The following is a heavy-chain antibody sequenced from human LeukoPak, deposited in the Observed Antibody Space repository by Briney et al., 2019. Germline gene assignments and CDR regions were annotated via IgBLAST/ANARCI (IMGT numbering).Heavy chain of an antibody. Sequence: ASVKVSCKASGYSFTDYYMHWVRQAPGQGLEWMGWINPNSGGTNYAQEFQGRVTMTRDTSISTAYMELNRLRSDDTAVYYCALWEIVHYAFDFWGQGTMVTVSS. CDR3: ALWEIVHYAFDF. D-gene: IGHD5-12*01. J-gene: IGHJ3*01. CDR1: GYSFTDYY. CDR2: INPNSGGT. V-gene: IGHV1-2*02.